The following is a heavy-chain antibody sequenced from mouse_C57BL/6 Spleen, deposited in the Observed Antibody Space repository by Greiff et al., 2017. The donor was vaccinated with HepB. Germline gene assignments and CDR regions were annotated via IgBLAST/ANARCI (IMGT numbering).Heavy chain of an antibody. CDR3: AMSYGSGSYYAMDY. D-gene: IGHD1-1*01. Sequence: VKLQQPGAELVKPGASVKVSCKASGYTFTSYWMHWVKQRPGQGLEWIGRIHPSDSDTNYNQKFKGKATLTVDKSSSTAYMQLSSLTSEDSAVYYCAMSYGSGSYYAMDYWGQGTSVTVSS. V-gene: IGHV1-74*01. J-gene: IGHJ4*01. CDR1: GYTFTSYW. CDR2: IHPSDSDT.